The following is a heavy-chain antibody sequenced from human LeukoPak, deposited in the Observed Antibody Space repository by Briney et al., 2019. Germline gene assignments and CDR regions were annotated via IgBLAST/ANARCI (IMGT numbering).Heavy chain of an antibody. J-gene: IGHJ6*03. CDR3: AKAGSYYDSSGYSVYYYYYMDV. Sequence: PGGSLRLSCAASGFTFDDYAMHWVRQAPGKGLEWVSLISWDGGSTYYADSVKGRFTISRDNSKNSLYLQMNSLRAEDTALYYCAKAGSYYDSSGYSVYYYYYMDVWGKGTTVTVSS. CDR2: ISWDGGST. V-gene: IGHV3-43D*03. CDR1: GFTFDDYA. D-gene: IGHD3-22*01.